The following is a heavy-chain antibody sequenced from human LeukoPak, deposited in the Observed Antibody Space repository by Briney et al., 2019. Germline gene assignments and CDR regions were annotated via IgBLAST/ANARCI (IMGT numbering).Heavy chain of an antibody. CDR1: AFTLSTYA. Sequence: GGSLRLSCAASAFTLSTYAMSWVRQAPGKGLDWVSVISGSAGSTYYADSVKGRFTISRDNSKNTLFLQMNSLRAEDTAVYYYAKFSTMVRGVIDYWGQGTLVTVSS. CDR2: ISGSAGST. J-gene: IGHJ4*02. CDR3: AKFSTMVRGVIDY. D-gene: IGHD3-10*01. V-gene: IGHV3-23*01.